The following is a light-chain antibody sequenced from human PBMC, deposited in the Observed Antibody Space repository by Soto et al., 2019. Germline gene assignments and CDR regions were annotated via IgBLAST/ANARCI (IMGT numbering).Light chain of an antibody. CDR1: QSVSSN. CDR2: GAS. CDR3: QQYNKWPWT. Sequence: IVLTQSPGTLSLSPGEGATLSCRASQSVSSNLAWYQQKPGQAPRLLIFGASARATGVPARFSGSGSGTLFTLTISSLQSEDFGVYYCQQYNKWPWTFGQGTKVDIK. V-gene: IGKV3-15*01. J-gene: IGKJ1*01.